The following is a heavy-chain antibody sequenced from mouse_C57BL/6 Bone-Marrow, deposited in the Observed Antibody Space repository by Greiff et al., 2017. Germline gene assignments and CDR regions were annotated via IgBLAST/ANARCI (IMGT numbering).Heavy chain of an antibody. J-gene: IGHJ3*01. D-gene: IGHD1-1*01. CDR1: GYTFTSYW. V-gene: IGHV1-55*01. CDR2: IYPGSGST. Sequence: QVQLKQPGAELVKPGASVKMSCKASGYTFTSYWITWVKQRPGQGLEWIGDIYPGSGSTNYNEKFKSKATLTVDTASSTAYMQLSSLTSEDSAVYYCATAVLYYGWFAYWGQGTLVTFPA. CDR3: ATAVLYYGWFAY.